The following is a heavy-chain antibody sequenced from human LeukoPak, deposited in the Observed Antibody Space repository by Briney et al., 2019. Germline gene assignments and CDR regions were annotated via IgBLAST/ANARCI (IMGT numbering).Heavy chain of an antibody. D-gene: IGHD2-15*01. CDR2: ISGSGGST. J-gene: IGHJ4*02. V-gene: IGHV3-23*01. Sequence: GGSLRLSCAASGFTFSSYAMSWVRQAPGKGLEWVSAISGSGGSTYYADSVKGRFTISRDNSKNTLYLQMNSLRAEDTAVYYCAKPRYCSGGSCYSRGYFDYWGQGTLVTVSS. CDR1: GFTFSSYA. CDR3: AKPRYCSGGSCYSRGYFDY.